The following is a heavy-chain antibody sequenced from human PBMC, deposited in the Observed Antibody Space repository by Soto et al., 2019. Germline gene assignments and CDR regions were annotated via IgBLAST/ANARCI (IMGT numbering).Heavy chain of an antibody. V-gene: IGHV1-18*01. CDR1: GYTFTNYG. CDR3: ARAENYYDSSGYYYSISDY. CDR2: ISADNGNT. J-gene: IGHJ4*02. Sequence: ASVKVSFKASGYTFTNYGIGWVRQAPGQGLEWMGWISADNGNTNYAQKVQGRVTMTTDTPTSTAYMELRSLRSDDTAVYYCARAENYYDSSGYYYSISDYWGQGTLVTVSS. D-gene: IGHD3-22*01.